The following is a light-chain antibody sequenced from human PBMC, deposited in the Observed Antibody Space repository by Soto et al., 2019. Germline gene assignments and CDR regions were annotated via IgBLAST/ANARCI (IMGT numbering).Light chain of an antibody. CDR3: SPYTLRSASVE. Sequence: QSVLTQPPSVSGSPGQSVTISCTGTTSDIGGYDRVSWYQQPAGTAPKLIIYEVTNRPSGVPDRFSASKSDNTASLTISGPQAEDEADYFCSPYTLRSASVEFSGGT. CDR1: TSDIGGYDR. J-gene: IGLJ2*01. V-gene: IGLV2-18*02. CDR2: EVT.